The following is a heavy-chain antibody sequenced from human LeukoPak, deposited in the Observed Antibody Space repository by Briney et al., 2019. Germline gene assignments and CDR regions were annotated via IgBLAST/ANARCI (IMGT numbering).Heavy chain of an antibody. J-gene: IGHJ4*02. CDR3: ARDQHNWNWGTSYFDY. Sequence: GGSLRLSCAASGFTFSSYSMNWVRQAPGKGLEWVSSISSSSSYIYYADSVKGRFTISRDNAKNSLYLQMNSLRAEDTAVYYCARDQHNWNWGTSYFDYWGQGTLVTVSS. CDR2: ISSSSSYI. V-gene: IGHV3-21*01. CDR1: GFTFSSYS. D-gene: IGHD1-7*01.